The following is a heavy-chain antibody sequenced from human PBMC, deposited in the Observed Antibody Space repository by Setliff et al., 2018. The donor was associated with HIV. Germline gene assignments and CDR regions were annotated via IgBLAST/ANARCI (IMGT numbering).Heavy chain of an antibody. CDR1: GGSINSGCYS. CDR2: VFYTGAT. CDR3: ARGIRDSCEGSPYYSYCYMDV. D-gene: IGHD3-9*01. Sequence: SETLSLTCTVSGGSINSGCYSWTWVRHVQGKGLGWIGFVFYTGATYSSPSLKSRITMSVDTSRNQFSLKVNSVTAADTAVYYCARGIRDSCEGSPYYSYCYMDVWGTGTTVTVSS. J-gene: IGHJ6*03. V-gene: IGHV4-31*03.